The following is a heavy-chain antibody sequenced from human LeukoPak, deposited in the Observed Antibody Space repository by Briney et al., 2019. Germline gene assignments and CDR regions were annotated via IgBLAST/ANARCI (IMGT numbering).Heavy chain of an antibody. Sequence: SLTLSCAASGFTFDDYSMHWVRQPPRKGLEWVSGISWNSGSIGYAASVKGRLTISRDNAKNSLYLQMNSLRAEDTALYYCAILSYDSSGYYRQFDYWGQGTLVTVSS. CDR3: AILSYDSSGYYRQFDY. CDR1: GFTFDDYS. V-gene: IGHV3-9*01. J-gene: IGHJ4*02. CDR2: ISWNSGSI. D-gene: IGHD3-22*01.